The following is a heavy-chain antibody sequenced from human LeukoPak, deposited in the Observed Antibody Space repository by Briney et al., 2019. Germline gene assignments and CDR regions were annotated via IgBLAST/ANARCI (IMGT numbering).Heavy chain of an antibody. D-gene: IGHD3-22*01. Sequence: PGGSLRLSCAGSGFTFDDYGMSWVRQAPGKGLEWVSGINWNGGSIGYADSVKGRFTISRDSAKNSLYLQMNSLRAEDTAIYYCARENMYDSSDYYGWSGYYDHWGQGTLVTVSS. CDR3: ARENMYDSSDYYGWSGYYDH. V-gene: IGHV3-20*04. CDR2: INWNGGSI. J-gene: IGHJ4*02. CDR1: GFTFDDYG.